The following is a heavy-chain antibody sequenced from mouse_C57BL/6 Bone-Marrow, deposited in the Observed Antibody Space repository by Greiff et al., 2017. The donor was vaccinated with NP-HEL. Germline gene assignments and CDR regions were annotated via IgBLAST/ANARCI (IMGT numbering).Heavy chain of an antibody. Sequence: QVQLQQSGAELVMPGASVKLSCKASGYTFTGYWMHWVKQRPGQGLEWIGEIDPSDSYTNYNQKFKGKSTLTVDKSSSTAYMQLSSLTSEDSAVYYCACYYYGTSWFAYWGQGTLVTVSA. D-gene: IGHD1-1*01. V-gene: IGHV1-69*01. CDR3: ACYYYGTSWFAY. CDR1: GYTFTGYW. CDR2: IDPSDSYT. J-gene: IGHJ3*01.